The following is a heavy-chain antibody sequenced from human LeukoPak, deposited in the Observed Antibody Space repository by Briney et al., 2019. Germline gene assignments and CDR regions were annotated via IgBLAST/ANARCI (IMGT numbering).Heavy chain of an antibody. Sequence: ASVNLSCKVSRYTLTRYYLLCVRQAPAQGLVWMGIINPSGGSTSYAQKFQGRVTMTRDTSISTAYMELSRLSSDDTAVYYCARVLSWGSGYFDLWGRGTLVTVSS. J-gene: IGHJ2*01. CDR1: RYTLTRYY. CDR3: ARVLSWGSGYFDL. D-gene: IGHD7-27*01. CDR2: INPSGGST. V-gene: IGHV1-2*02.